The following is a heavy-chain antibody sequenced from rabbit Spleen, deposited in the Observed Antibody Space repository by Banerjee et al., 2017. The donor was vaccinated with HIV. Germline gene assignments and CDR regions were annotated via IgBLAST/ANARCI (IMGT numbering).Heavy chain of an antibody. Sequence: LEESGGGLVKPGGTLTLTCTVSGFSFSSNWICWVRRAPGKGLEWIACIDTSDGDTDYANWPKGRFTISKASSTTVTLQMTSLTAADTATYFCARNYVNAFDPWGQGTLVTVS. CDR3: ARNYVNAFDP. CDR2: IDTSDGDT. CDR1: GFSFSSNW. J-gene: IGHJ2*01. D-gene: IGHD1-1*01. V-gene: IGHV1S45*01.